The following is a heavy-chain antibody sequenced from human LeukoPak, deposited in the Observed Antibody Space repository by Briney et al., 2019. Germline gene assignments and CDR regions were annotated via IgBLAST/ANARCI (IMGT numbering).Heavy chain of an antibody. CDR2: ISYDGSNK. D-gene: IGHD3-10*01. Sequence: GRSLRLSCAASGFTFSSYGMHWVRQAPGKGLEWVAVISYDGSNKYYADSVKGRFTISRDNSKNTLYLQMNSLRAKDTAVYYCAKGMVRGVILKGFDYWGQGTLVTVSS. CDR3: AKGMVRGVILKGFDY. J-gene: IGHJ4*02. CDR1: GFTFSSYG. V-gene: IGHV3-30*18.